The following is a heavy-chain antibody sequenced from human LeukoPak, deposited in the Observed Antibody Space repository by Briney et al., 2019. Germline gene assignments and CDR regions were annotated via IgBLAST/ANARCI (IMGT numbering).Heavy chain of an antibody. J-gene: IGHJ6*03. CDR3: AGVRWGYCSSTSCYNSLPIHYMDV. Sequence: SETLSLTCAVYGGSFSGYYWSWIRQTPGKGLEWIGEINHSGSTNYNPSLKSRVTISVDTSKNQFSLKLSSVTAADTAVYYCAGVRWGYCSSTSCYNSLPIHYMDVWGKGTTVTVSS. CDR1: GGSFSGYY. V-gene: IGHV4-34*01. CDR2: INHSGST. D-gene: IGHD2-2*02.